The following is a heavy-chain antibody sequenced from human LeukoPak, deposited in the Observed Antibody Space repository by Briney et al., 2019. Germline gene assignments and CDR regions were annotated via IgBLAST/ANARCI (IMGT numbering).Heavy chain of an antibody. D-gene: IGHD2-2*01. J-gene: IGHJ4*02. Sequence: GASVKVSCKASRYNFISYGINWVRQAPGQGLEWMGGINCYNGNTIYAQKLQGRVTLTTDTSTSTAYMELRSLRSDDTALYYCARDSSSLIFDYWGQGSLVTVSS. CDR1: RYNFISYG. CDR2: INCYNGNT. CDR3: ARDSSSLIFDY. V-gene: IGHV1-18*01.